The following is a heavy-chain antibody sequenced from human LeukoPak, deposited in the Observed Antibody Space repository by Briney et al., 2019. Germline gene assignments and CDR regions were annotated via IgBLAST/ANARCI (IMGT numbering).Heavy chain of an antibody. CDR3: TRGDSSGYYFSD. CDR2: IYSGGST. J-gene: IGHJ4*02. D-gene: IGHD3-22*01. V-gene: IGHV3-53*04. Sequence: PGGSLRLSCAASGFTFSSYAMSWVRQAPGKGLEWVSVIYSGGSTHYADSVKGRFTISRHNSKNTLYLQMNSLRAEDTAVYYCTRGDSSGYYFSDWGQGTLVTVSS. CDR1: GFTFSSYA.